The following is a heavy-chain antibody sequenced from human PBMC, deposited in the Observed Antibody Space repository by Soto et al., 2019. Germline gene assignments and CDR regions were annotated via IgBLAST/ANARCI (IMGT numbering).Heavy chain of an antibody. CDR2: ISTYNGNT. J-gene: IGHJ4*02. CDR3: AREIYYDY. CDR1: GYIFTTDG. Sequence: QVQLVQSGGEVKKPGASVKVSCKASGYIFTTDGISWVRQAPGQGLKWMGWISTYNGNTNYAQNLQDRVSMTTDTTTITGHKELRSLSSDDTAVYYCAREIYYDYWGQGTLVTVSS. V-gene: IGHV1-18*01.